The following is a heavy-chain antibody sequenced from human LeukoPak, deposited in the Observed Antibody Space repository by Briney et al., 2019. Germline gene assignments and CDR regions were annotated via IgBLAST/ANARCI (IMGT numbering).Heavy chain of an antibody. Sequence: SETLSLTCTVSGGSISSGSYYWSWIRQPAGKGLEWIGRIYTSGSTNYNPSLKSRVTISVDTSKNQFSLKLSSVTAADTAVYYCARVEYSYGQYYYYYYMDVWGKGTTVTISS. D-gene: IGHD5-18*01. CDR1: GGSISSGSYY. V-gene: IGHV4-61*02. J-gene: IGHJ6*03. CDR3: ARVEYSYGQYYYYYYMDV. CDR2: IYTSGST.